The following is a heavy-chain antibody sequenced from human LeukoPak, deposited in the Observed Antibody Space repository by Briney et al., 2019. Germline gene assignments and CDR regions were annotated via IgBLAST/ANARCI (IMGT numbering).Heavy chain of an antibody. CDR2: IIPIFGAA. J-gene: IGHJ4*02. V-gene: IGHV1-69*05. CDR3: ARGLDASMETAYDY. D-gene: IGHD5-18*01. Sequence: GSSVKVSCKASGGTFSSYAISWVRQAPGQGLEWMGGIIPIFGAANYAQKLQGRVTISTDESTNTAYMEVSSLRPEDTAIYYCARGLDASMETAYDYWGQGTLVTVSS. CDR1: GGTFSSYA.